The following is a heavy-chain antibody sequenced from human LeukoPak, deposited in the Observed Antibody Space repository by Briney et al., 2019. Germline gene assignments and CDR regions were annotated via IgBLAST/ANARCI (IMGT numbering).Heavy chain of an antibody. CDR1: GFTFSSYS. CDR3: AREQLTVVPAATHYYYYMDV. J-gene: IGHJ6*03. D-gene: IGHD2-2*01. V-gene: IGHV3-21*01. Sequence: TGGSLRLSCAASGFTFSSYSLNWVRQAPGKGLEWVSCISSSSTYIYYADSVKGRFTISRDNAKNSLYLQMNSLRAEDTAVYYCAREQLTVVPAATHYYYYMDVWGKGTTVTVSS. CDR2: ISSSSTYI.